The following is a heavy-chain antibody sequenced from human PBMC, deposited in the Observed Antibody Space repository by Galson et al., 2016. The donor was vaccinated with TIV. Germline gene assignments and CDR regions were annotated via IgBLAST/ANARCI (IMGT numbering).Heavy chain of an antibody. CDR2: TYTDDTT. D-gene: IGHD1-1*01. CDR3: ATSTRPNDPDF. Sequence: SLRLSCAASGFTVSSNYMSWVRQAPGKGLEWVSITYTDDTTYYAQSVKGRFTISRDTSKNMLYLQMNSLRAEDTAFYYCATSTRPNDPDFWGQGTPVTVSS. J-gene: IGHJ4*02. CDR1: GFTVSSNY. V-gene: IGHV3-53*01.